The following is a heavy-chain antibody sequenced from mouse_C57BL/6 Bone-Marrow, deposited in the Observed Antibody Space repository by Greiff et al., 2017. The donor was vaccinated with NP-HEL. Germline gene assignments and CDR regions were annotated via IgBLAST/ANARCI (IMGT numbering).Heavy chain of an antibody. J-gene: IGHJ4*01. CDR1: GFSLTSYG. V-gene: IGHV2-5*01. Sequence: VKLVESGPGLVQPSQSLSITCTVSGFSLTSYGVHWVRQSPGKGLEWLGVIWRSGSTDYNAAFMSRLSISKDNSKSKVFFQMHSLQAEDTAIYYCAKRSMDYWGQGNSVTVSA. CDR2: IWRSGST. CDR3: AKRSMDY.